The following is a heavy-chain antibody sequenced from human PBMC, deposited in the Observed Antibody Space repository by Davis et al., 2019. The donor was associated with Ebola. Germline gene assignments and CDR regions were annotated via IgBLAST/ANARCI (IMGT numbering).Heavy chain of an antibody. D-gene: IGHD6-19*01. V-gene: IGHV3-48*04. J-gene: IGHJ4*02. CDR3: TSQASKGIAVAAGDY. CDR1: GFTFSSYS. Sequence: GESLKISCAASGFTFSSYSMNWVRQAPGKGLEWVSYISSSSSTIYYADSVKGRFTISRDNAKNSLYLQMNSLRAEDTAVYYCTSQASKGIAVAAGDYWGQGTLVTVSS. CDR2: ISSSSSTI.